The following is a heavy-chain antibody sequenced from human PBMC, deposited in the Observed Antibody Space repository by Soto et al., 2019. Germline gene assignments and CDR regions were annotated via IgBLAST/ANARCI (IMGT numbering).Heavy chain of an antibody. CDR2: IYYSGST. J-gene: IGHJ4*02. Sequence: SVTLCLPCTVAGGTISDYGWSCIRQPPGKGLEWIGYIYYSGSTNYNPSLKSRVTIFVDTSKNQFSLKLSSVTAADTAVYYCARRYGYSFDYWGQGTLVTVSS. V-gene: IGHV4-59*08. CDR1: GGTISDYG. D-gene: IGHD1-1*01. CDR3: ARRYGYSFDY.